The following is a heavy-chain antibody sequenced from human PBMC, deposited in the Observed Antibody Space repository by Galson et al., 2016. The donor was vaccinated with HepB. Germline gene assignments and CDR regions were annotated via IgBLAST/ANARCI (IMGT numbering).Heavy chain of an antibody. V-gene: IGHV3-33*01. J-gene: IGHJ6*02. D-gene: IGHD3-16*01. Sequence: SLRLSCAASGFMFSNYGMHWVRQAPGMGLEWVAVIWSDGSNMFYGDSVKGRSTIARDNSINRLYLQMNSLRAEDTGVYYCARGTGTYDAYYYALDVWGQGTTVTVSS. CDR1: GFMFSNYG. CDR2: IWSDGSNM. CDR3: ARGTGTYDAYYYALDV.